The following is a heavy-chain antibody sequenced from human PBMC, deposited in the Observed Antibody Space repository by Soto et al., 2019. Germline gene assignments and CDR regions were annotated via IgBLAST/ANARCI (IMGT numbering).Heavy chain of an antibody. CDR1: GFSLTSGVG. V-gene: IGHV2-5*02. CDR3: AHIDPEIVTVGGHGGFDY. Sequence: SGPTLVNPTQTLTLTCPFSGFSLTSGVGVGWIRQPPGKALEWLALIYWDDDKRYSPSLKNRLTITKDTSKNQVVLTMTNVGPVDTATYFCAHIDPEIVTVGGHGGFDYWGQGTLVTVSS. D-gene: IGHD5-12*01. CDR2: IYWDDDK. J-gene: IGHJ4*02.